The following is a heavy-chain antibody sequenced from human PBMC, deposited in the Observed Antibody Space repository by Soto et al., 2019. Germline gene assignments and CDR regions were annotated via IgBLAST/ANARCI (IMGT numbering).Heavy chain of an antibody. D-gene: IGHD3-3*01. CDR1: AINFRSYA. V-gene: IGHV3-23*01. CDR3: AKRQSFDFWSGYLPFFDY. CDR2: VGGSGSDT. Sequence: GGSLRLSCSASAINFRSYAMSWVRQAPGKGLEWVSAVGGSGSDTYYADSVKGRFTISRDDSKNTLYLHMSSLRVEDTAIYYCAKRQSFDFWSGYLPFFDYWGQGT. J-gene: IGHJ4*02.